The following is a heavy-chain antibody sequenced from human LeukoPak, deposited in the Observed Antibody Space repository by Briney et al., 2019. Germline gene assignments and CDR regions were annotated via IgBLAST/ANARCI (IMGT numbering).Heavy chain of an antibody. D-gene: IGHD3-10*01. CDR1: GFTFTSSA. Sequence: SVKVSCKASGFTFTSSAVQWVRQARGQRLEWIGWIVVGSGNTNYAQKFQERVTITRDMSTSTAYMELSSLRSEDTAVYYCAATTMNVAASGAFDNWGQGTMVTVSS. CDR2: IVVGSGNT. J-gene: IGHJ3*02. V-gene: IGHV1-58*01. CDR3: AATTMNVAASGAFDN.